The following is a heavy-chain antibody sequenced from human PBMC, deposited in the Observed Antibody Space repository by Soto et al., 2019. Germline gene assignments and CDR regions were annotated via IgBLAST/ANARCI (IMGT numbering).Heavy chain of an antibody. CDR1: GFTFSSYE. V-gene: IGHV3-48*03. CDR3: ARVYYYDSSGYYPGSAFDI. Sequence: EVQLVESGGGLVQPGGSLRLSCAASGFTFSSYEMNWVRQAPGKGREWVSYISSSGSTIYYADSVKGRFTISRDNAKNSLYLQMNSLRAEDTAVYYCARVYYYDSSGYYPGSAFDIWGQGTMVTVSS. D-gene: IGHD3-22*01. J-gene: IGHJ3*02. CDR2: ISSSGSTI.